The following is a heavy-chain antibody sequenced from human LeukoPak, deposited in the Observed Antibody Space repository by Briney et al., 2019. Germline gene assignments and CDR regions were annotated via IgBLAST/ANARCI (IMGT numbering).Heavy chain of an antibody. Sequence: GGSLRLSCAASGFSFSSYAMTWVRQAPGKGLEWVSALSVSGGNTYYADSVKGRFTISRANSKNTLYLQVISLRAEDTALYYCARVSTAVAGTVFDYWGQGTLVTVSS. D-gene: IGHD6-19*01. CDR3: ARVSTAVAGTVFDY. J-gene: IGHJ4*02. CDR2: LSVSGGNT. V-gene: IGHV3-23*01. CDR1: GFSFSSYA.